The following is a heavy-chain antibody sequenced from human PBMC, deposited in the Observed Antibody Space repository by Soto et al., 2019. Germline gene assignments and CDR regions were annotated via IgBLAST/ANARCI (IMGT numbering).Heavy chain of an antibody. J-gene: IGHJ5*02. CDR3: ARGGGTILAPLP. CDR1: GYTFNTYG. D-gene: IGHD3-3*01. V-gene: IGHV1-2*02. Sequence: ASVKVSCKTSGYTFNTYGISWVRQAPGQGLEWMGWINPNSGTTKYAEKFQGRVTLSRDTSIRTAYMELSGLRSDDTAVYYCARGGGTILAPLPWGQGTLVTVSS. CDR2: INPNSGTT.